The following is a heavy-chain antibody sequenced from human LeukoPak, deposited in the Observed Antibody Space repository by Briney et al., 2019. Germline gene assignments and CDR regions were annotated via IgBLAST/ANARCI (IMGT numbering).Heavy chain of an antibody. CDR1: GGSISSGGYY. CDR3: ARDADYYYGMDV. V-gene: IGHV4-31*03. J-gene: IGHJ6*02. CDR2: IYYSGST. Sequence: SETLSLTCTVSGGSISSGGYYWSWIRQRPGKGLEWIGYIYYSGSTYYNPSLKSRVTISVDTSKNQFSLKLSSVTAADTAVYYCARDADYYYGMDVWGQGTTVTVSS.